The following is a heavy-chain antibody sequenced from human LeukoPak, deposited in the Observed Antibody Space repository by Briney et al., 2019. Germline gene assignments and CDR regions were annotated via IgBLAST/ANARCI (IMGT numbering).Heavy chain of an antibody. CDR1: GYTFTGYY. CDR2: INPNSGGT. CDR3: AGVDYGGNSDWFDP. J-gene: IGHJ5*02. D-gene: IGHD4-23*01. Sequence: AASVKVSCKASGYTFTGYYMHWVRRAPGQGLEWMGWINPNSGGTNYAQKFQGRVTMTRDTSISTAYMELSRLRSDDTAVYYCAGVDYGGNSDWFDPWGQGTLVTVSS. V-gene: IGHV1-2*02.